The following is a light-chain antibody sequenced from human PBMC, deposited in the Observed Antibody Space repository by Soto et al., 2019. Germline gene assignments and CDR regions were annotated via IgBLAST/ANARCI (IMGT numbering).Light chain of an antibody. CDR2: AAT. CDR1: QGVSSS. CDR3: QQLNSLPIT. V-gene: IGKV1-9*01. J-gene: IGKJ5*01. Sequence: IQFTQSPPSLSASVVDRVPITCRASQGVSSSLAWYHQQPGKAPKLLIYAATTLQSGVPSRFSGSGSGTEFTLTITSLQPEDFATYYCQQLNSLPITFGQGTRLEI.